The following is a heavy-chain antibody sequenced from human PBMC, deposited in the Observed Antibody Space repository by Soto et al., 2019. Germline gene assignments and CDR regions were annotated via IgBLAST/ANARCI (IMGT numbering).Heavy chain of an antibody. CDR3: AGSLWFGEAPGY. J-gene: IGHJ4*02. CDR2: IWYDGSNK. CDR1: GFTFSSYG. D-gene: IGHD3-10*01. V-gene: IGHV3-33*01. Sequence: PGGSLRLSCAASGFTFSSYGMHWVRQAPGKGLEWVAVIWYDGSNKHYADSVKGRFTISRDNSKNTLYLQMNSLRAEDTAVYYCAGSLWFGEAPGYWGQGTLVTVSS.